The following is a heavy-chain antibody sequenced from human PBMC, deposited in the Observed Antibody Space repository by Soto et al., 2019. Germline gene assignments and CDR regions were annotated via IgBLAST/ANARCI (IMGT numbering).Heavy chain of an antibody. CDR1: GGSISSGGYY. CDR3: ARGTNDYRQTDYGMDV. Sequence: QVQLQESGPGLVKPSQTLSLTCTVSGGSISSGGYYWSWIRQHPGKGLEWIGYIYYSGSTYYNPSLTRRVTISVDTSMNQFSLKLSSVTAADTAVYYCARGTNDYRQTDYGMDVWGQGTTVTVSS. D-gene: IGHD2-8*01. CDR2: IYYSGST. J-gene: IGHJ6*02. V-gene: IGHV4-31*03.